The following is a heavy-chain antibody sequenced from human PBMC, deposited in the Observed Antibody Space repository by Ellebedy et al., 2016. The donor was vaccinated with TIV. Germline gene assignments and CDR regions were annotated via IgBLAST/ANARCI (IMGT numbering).Heavy chain of an antibody. CDR2: IWYDGNNK. J-gene: IGHJ4*02. V-gene: IGHV3-33*01. D-gene: IGHD5-12*01. CDR1: GVTFSTYG. CDR3: ARDRRDSGHDSYDY. Sequence: PGGSLSLSCATSGVTFSTYGMHWVRQAPGRGLEWVAVIWYDGNNKYYADSVKGRFIISRDNSKNTLYLQMSSLRADDTAVYYCARDRRDSGHDSYDYWGQGTLVTVSS.